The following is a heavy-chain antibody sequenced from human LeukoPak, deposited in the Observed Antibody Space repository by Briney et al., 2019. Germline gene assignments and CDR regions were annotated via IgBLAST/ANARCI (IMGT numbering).Heavy chain of an antibody. J-gene: IGHJ4*02. CDR1: GYTFTGYY. D-gene: IGHD2-8*01. CDR3: AKYAKGYYFDY. CDR2: INPNSGGT. Sequence: ASVKVSCKASGYTFTGYYMHWVRQAPGQGLEWMGWINPNSGGTNYAQKVQGRVTRTRDTSISTAYMELSRLRSDDTAVYYCAKYAKGYYFDYWGQGTLVTVSS. V-gene: IGHV1-2*02.